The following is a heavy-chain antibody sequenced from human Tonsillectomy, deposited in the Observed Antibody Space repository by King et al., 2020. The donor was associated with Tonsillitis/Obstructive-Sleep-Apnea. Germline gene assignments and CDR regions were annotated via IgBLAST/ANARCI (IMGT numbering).Heavy chain of an antibody. D-gene: IGHD2-21*02. CDR3: ARHPSYCGGDCYSGPEAFDI. V-gene: IGHV5-51*01. J-gene: IGHJ3*02. CDR2: IYPGDSDT. Sequence: VQLVESGAEVKKPGESPKISCTGSGYSFTSYWIAWVRQMPEKGLEWMGIIYPGDSDTRYSPSFQGQVTISADKSISTAYLQWSSLKASDTAMYYCARHPSYCGGDCYSGPEAFDIWGQGTMVTVSS. CDR1: GYSFTSYW.